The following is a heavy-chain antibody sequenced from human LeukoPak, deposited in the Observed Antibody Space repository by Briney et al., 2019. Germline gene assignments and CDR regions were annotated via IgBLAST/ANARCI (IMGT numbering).Heavy chain of an antibody. D-gene: IGHD3-22*01. J-gene: IGHJ3*02. V-gene: IGHV3-66*01. CDR2: IYSDGNT. Sequence: GGSLRLSCAASGFSVTSDYMSWVRQAPGKGLEWVSVIYSDGNTYYADSVKGRFTISRDNSKNTVYLQMNGLRAEDTAVYYCASNYYDSSGYDDAFDIWGQGTMVTVSS. CDR1: GFSVTSDY. CDR3: ASNYYDSSGYDDAFDI.